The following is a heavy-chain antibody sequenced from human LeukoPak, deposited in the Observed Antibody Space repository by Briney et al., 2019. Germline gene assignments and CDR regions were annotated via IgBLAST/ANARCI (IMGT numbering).Heavy chain of an antibody. CDR2: LFDSVNT. D-gene: IGHD5-18*01. Sequence: SETLSLTCTVSGGSISSHYWSWIRQPPGKGLEWIAYLFDSVNTKDNPSLQSRLTLSADTSKNQFSLRLSSVAAADTAVYYCATIKRGSIFGYFDFWGQGIKVTVSS. J-gene: IGHJ4*02. CDR1: GGSISSHY. V-gene: IGHV4-59*11. CDR3: ATIKRGSIFGYFDF.